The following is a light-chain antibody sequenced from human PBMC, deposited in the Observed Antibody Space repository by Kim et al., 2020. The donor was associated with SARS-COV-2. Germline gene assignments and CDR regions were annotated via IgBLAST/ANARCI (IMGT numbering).Light chain of an antibody. J-gene: IGLJ3*02. Sequence: SSELTQDPAVSVALGQTVRITCQGDSLRTYYASWYQQKPGQAPILVMYAKDNRPSGIPDRFSASSSGNIASLTITGALAEDEADYYCFSRGSGHQWMFGG. CDR1: SLRTYY. CDR3: FSRGSGHQWM. CDR2: AKD. V-gene: IGLV3-19*01.